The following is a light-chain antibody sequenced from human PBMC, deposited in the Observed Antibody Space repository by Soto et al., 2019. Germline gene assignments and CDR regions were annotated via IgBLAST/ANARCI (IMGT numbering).Light chain of an antibody. V-gene: IGKV1-39*01. CDR2: AAS. J-gene: IGKJ2*01. CDR3: QPSYSLPYT. Sequence: DIQMTQSPSSLSASVGDRVTITCRASQSVGSLLNWFQQRPGIAPKLLIYAASTLQSGDPSRFSGSGAGTDFTLIISSLQPEDFATYYCQPSYSLPYTFGQGTKLEI. CDR1: QSVGSL.